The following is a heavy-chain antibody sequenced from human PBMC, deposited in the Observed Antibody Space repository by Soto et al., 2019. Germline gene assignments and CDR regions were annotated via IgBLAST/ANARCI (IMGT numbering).Heavy chain of an antibody. J-gene: IGHJ4*02. Sequence: EVQLLESGGGLVQPGGSLRLSCAASGFTFGTYAMTWVRQAPGKGLEWGSGISGGGGTTFYADSVKGRFTISRDNSKSTLYLQMNSLRAEDTAVYYCAKYPEYSVYDATYFDYWGQGTLVTVSS. CDR2: ISGGGGTT. D-gene: IGHD5-12*01. V-gene: IGHV3-23*01. CDR1: GFTFGTYA. CDR3: AKYPEYSVYDATYFDY.